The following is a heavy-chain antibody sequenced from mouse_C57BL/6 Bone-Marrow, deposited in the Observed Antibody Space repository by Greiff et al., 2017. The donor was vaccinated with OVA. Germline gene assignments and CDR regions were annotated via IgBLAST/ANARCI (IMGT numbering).Heavy chain of an antibody. CDR1: GYTFTDYE. Sequence: QVQLQQSGAELVRPGASVTLSCKASGYTFTDYEMHWVKQTPVHGLEWIGAIDPETGGPAYNQKFKGKAILTADKSSSPAYLELRSLTSADSAVYYCTTFDYGGQGTGLTVSS. CDR2: IDPETGGP. J-gene: IGHJ2*03. V-gene: IGHV1-15*01. CDR3: TTFDY.